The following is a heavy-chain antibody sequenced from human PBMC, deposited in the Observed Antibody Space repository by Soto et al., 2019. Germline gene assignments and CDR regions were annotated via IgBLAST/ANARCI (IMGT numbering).Heavy chain of an antibody. V-gene: IGHV1-2*04. D-gene: IGHD1-20*01. Sequence: ASVKVSCKASGYTFTGYYMHWVRQCPGQGLEWMGWINPNSGGTNYAQKFQGWVTMTRDTSISTAYMELSRLRSDDTAVYYCARGGLNWKDVSNWFDPWGQGTLVTVSS. J-gene: IGHJ5*02. CDR3: ARGGLNWKDVSNWFDP. CDR1: GYTFTGYY. CDR2: INPNSGGT.